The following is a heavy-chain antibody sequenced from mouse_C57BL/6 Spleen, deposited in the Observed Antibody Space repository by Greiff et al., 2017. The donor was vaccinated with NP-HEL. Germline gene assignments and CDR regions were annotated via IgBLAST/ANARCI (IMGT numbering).Heavy chain of an antibody. Sequence: EVKLQESGPGLVKPSQSLSLTCSVTGYSITSCYYWNWIRQFPGNKLEWMGYISYDGSNNYNPSLKNRISITRDTSKNQFFLKLNSVTTEDTATYYCAPMVKGYFDVWGTGTTVTVSS. CDR1: GYSITSCYY. D-gene: IGHD2-2*01. V-gene: IGHV3-6*01. CDR2: ISYDGSN. J-gene: IGHJ1*03. CDR3: APMVKGYFDV.